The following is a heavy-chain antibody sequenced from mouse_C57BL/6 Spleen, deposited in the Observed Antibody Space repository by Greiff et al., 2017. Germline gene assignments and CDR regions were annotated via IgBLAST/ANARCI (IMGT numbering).Heavy chain of an antibody. CDR1: GFTFSDYG. D-gene: IGHD2-3*01. V-gene: IGHV5-17*01. Sequence: EVKLMESGGGLVKPGGSLKLSCAASGFTFSDYGMHWVRQAPEKGLEWVAYISSGSSTIYYADTVKGRFTISRDNAKNTLFLQMTSLRSEDTAMYYCARPGDGFSFDYWGQGTTLTVSS. CDR3: ARPGDGFSFDY. J-gene: IGHJ2*01. CDR2: ISSGSSTI.